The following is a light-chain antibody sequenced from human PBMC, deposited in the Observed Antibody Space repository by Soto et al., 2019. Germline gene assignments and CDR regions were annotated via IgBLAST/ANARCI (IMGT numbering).Light chain of an antibody. CDR2: GAS. Sequence: EIVMTQSPATLSVSPGERATLSCRASQSVSSRLAWYQQKSGQAPRLLIYGASTRATGIPARFSGSGSGTEFTLTISSLKSEDFAVYYCQQYNNGPLAPMYTFGQGTKLEIK. CDR3: QQYNNGPLAPMYT. V-gene: IGKV3-15*01. J-gene: IGKJ2*01. CDR1: QSVSSR.